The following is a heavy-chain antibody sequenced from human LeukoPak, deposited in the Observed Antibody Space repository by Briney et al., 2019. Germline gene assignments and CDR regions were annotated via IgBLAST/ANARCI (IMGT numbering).Heavy chain of an antibody. D-gene: IGHD3-10*01. J-gene: IGHJ5*02. CDR2: ISSSSYI. V-gene: IGHV3-21*01. Sequence: GGSLRLSCAASGFTFSSYSMNWVRQAPGKGLEWVSSISSSSYIYYADSVKGRFTISRDNAKNSLYLQMNSLRAEDTAVYYCARSKEGSWFDPWGQGTLVTVSS. CDR3: ARSKEGSWFDP. CDR1: GFTFSSYS.